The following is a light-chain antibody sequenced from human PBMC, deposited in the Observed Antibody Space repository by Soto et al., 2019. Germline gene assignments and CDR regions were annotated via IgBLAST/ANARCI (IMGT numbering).Light chain of an antibody. CDR2: WGS. J-gene: IGKJ2*01. Sequence: DIVLTQSPLSLPVTPGEPASISCRSSQSLLHPNGNYFFDWYLQKPGQSPQLLIYWGSIRASGVPDSFSGSASGTDFTLKISRVEAEDVGVYYCVQALQTPYTFGQGTKLEIK. CDR3: VQALQTPYT. V-gene: IGKV2-28*01. CDR1: QSLLHPNGNYF.